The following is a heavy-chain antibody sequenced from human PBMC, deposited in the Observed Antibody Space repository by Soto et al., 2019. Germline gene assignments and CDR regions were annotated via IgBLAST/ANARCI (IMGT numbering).Heavy chain of an antibody. Sequence: QVQLQESGPGLVKPSETLSLTCTVSGGSISSYYWSWIRQPPGKGLEWIGYIYYSGSTNYNPSLKSRCTISVDTSKHQFSLKLSSVTAADTAVYYCAREGYCSGGSCRRGFDYWGQGTLVTVSS. CDR1: GGSISSYY. V-gene: IGHV4-59*01. CDR3: AREGYCSGGSCRRGFDY. D-gene: IGHD2-15*01. CDR2: IYYSGST. J-gene: IGHJ4*02.